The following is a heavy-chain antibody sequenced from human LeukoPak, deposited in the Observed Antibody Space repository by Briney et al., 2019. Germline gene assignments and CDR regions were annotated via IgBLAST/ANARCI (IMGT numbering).Heavy chain of an antibody. CDR2: ISDSGGRT. V-gene: IGHV3-23*01. CDR3: AKESKYYP. Sequence: GGSLRLSCAASGFPFSSYATTWVRQAPGKGLEWVSAISDSGGRTYYADSVKGRFTISRDNSKNSLYLQMNSLRAEDTAVYYCAKESKYYPWGQGTLVTVSS. D-gene: IGHD3-10*01. J-gene: IGHJ5*02. CDR1: GFPFSSYA.